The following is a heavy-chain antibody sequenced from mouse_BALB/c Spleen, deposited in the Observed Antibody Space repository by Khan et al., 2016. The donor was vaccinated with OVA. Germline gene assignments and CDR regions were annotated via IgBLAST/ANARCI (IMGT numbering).Heavy chain of an antibody. CDR2: IDPENGKT. V-gene: IGHV14-1*02. CDR1: GFNIRDYY. CDR3: ARSGYCAWFAD. Sequence: VQLQQSGAELVRPGALVKLSCKASGFNIRDYYMHWMKQRPEQGLEWIGWIDPENGKTIYDPKFQGKASITADTSSNTAYLQLTSLTSEDTAVYYCARSGYCAWFADWGQGTLGTVSA. J-gene: IGHJ3*01.